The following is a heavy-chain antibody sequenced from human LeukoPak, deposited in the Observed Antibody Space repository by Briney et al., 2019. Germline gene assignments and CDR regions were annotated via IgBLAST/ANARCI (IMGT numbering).Heavy chain of an antibody. D-gene: IGHD3-3*01. Sequence: SVKVSCKASGGTFSSYAISWVRQAPGQGLEWMGGIIPIFGTANYAQKFQGRVTITTDESTSTAYMELSSLRSEDTAVYYCARSGRFLESYYFDYGGQGPLVTVSS. CDR3: ARSGRFLESYYFDY. CDR1: GGTFSSYA. V-gene: IGHV1-69*05. CDR2: IIPIFGTA. J-gene: IGHJ4*02.